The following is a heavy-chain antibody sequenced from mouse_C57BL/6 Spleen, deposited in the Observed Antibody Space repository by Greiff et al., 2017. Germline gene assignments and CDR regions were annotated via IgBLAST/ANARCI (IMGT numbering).Heavy chain of an antibody. Sequence: EVKLVESGGDLVKPGGSLKLSCAASGFTFSSYGTSWVRQTPDKRLEWVATISSGGSYTYYPDSVKGRFTISRDNAKNTLYLQMSSLKSEDTAMYYCARRGDYFDYWGQGTTLTVSS. V-gene: IGHV5-6*02. CDR3: ARRGDYFDY. CDR1: GFTFSSYG. J-gene: IGHJ2*01. CDR2: ISSGGSYT.